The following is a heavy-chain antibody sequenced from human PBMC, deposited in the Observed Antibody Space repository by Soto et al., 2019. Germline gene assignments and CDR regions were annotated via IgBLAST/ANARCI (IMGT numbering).Heavy chain of an antibody. D-gene: IGHD3-9*01. Sequence: ASVKVSCKASGYTFTSYGISWVRQAPGQGLEWMGWISAYNGNTNYAQKLQGRVTMTTDTSTSTAYMELRSLRSDDTAVYYCARGFDGPHVDYYYYGMDVWGQGTTVTVSS. CDR1: GYTFTSYG. V-gene: IGHV1-18*04. CDR2: ISAYNGNT. J-gene: IGHJ6*02. CDR3: ARGFDGPHVDYYYYGMDV.